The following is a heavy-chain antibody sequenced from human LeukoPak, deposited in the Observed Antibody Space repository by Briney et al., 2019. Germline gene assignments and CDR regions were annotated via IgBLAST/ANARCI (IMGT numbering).Heavy chain of an antibody. CDR2: ISGSGGST. J-gene: IGHJ4*02. D-gene: IGHD6-19*01. CDR1: GFTFSSYA. Sequence: GGSLRLSCAASGFTFSSYAMSWVRQAPGKGLEWVSAISGSGGSTYYADSVKGRFTISRDNSKNTLYLQMNSLRAEDTAVYYCAKRGLSGWYLGGFDYWGQGTLVTVSS. CDR3: AKRGLSGWYLGGFDY. V-gene: IGHV3-23*01.